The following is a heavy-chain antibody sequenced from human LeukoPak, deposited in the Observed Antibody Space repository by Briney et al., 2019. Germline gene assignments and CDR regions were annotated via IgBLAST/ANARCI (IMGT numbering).Heavy chain of an antibody. CDR1: GFTFSIYA. Sequence: GGSLRLSCAASGFTFSIYAMSWVRQAPGKGLQWVSSITSRGESTWYVDSVKGRFTITRDNSENTLYLQMNSLRAEDTAVYYCARDRPNYYGSDGHYYRRDGDYWGRGTLVSVSS. J-gene: IGHJ4*02. D-gene: IGHD3-22*01. CDR2: ITSRGEST. CDR3: ARDRPNYYGSDGHYYRRDGDY. V-gene: IGHV3-23*01.